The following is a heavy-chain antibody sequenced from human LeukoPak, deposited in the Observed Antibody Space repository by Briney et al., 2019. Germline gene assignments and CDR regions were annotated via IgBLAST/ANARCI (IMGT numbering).Heavy chain of an antibody. V-gene: IGHV3-21*04. D-gene: IGHD2-8*02. Sequence: PGGSLRLSCAASGFTFSSYSMNWVRQAPGKGLEWVSSISSSSSYIYYADSVKGRFTISRDNAKNSLYLQMNSLRAEDTALYYCARELVAYFDYWGQGTLVTVSS. CDR1: GFTFSSYS. CDR3: ARELVAYFDY. J-gene: IGHJ4*02. CDR2: ISSSSSYI.